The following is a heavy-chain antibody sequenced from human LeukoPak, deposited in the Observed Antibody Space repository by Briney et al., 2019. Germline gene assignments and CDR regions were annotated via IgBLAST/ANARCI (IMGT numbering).Heavy chain of an antibody. J-gene: IGHJ4*02. CDR2: IKSKTDGGTT. CDR3: AGRYCSSTSCPYNSDFDY. V-gene: IGHV3-15*01. Sequence: GGSLRLSCAASGFTFSNAWMSWVRQAPGKGLEWVGRIKSKTDGGTTDYAAPVKGRFTISRDNSKNTLYLQMNSLRAEDTAVYYCAGRYCSSTSCPYNSDFDYWGQGTLVTVSS. D-gene: IGHD2-2*01. CDR1: GFTFSNAW.